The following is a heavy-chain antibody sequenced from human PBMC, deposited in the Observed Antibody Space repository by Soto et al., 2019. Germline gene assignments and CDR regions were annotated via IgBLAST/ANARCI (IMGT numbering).Heavy chain of an antibody. V-gene: IGHV3-23*01. Sequence: GGPLRLSWAASGCNFSSYGMSRVRQAPGKGLEWVTAISGSSGSTYYEDSVKSRFTISRDNSKNTLYPQMNSLRAEDTAVYYCAKYFRGDSYGYISTLDAFEIWGQGTTVTVSS. D-gene: IGHD5-18*01. CDR3: AKYFRGDSYGYISTLDAFEI. CDR1: GCNFSSYG. CDR2: ISGSSGST. J-gene: IGHJ3*02.